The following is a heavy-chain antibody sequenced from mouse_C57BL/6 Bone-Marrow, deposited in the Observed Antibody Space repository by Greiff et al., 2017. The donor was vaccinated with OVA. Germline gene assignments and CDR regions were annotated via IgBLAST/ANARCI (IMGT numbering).Heavy chain of an antibody. Sequence: QVQLQQSGPGLVQPSPSLSLTCTVSGFSLTSYGVHWVRQSPGQGLEWLGVILRGGSTDYNAAFISRLSISKYNSKSQVFFKMNSLEADDRAIYYCAKLRFAYWGQGTLVTVSA. CDR2: ILRGGST. CDR3: AKLRFAY. CDR1: GFSLTSYG. V-gene: IGHV2-2*01. J-gene: IGHJ3*01.